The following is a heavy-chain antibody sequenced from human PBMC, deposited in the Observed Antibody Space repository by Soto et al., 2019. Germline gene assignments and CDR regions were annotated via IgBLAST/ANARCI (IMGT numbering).Heavy chain of an antibody. D-gene: IGHD3-10*01. V-gene: IGHV5-51*01. CDR1: GYTFTTYW. CDR3: ARPPNTRAGSHGAI. CDR2: IYPGDSDT. Sequence: GESLKISCKGSGYTFTTYWIGWVRQMPGKGLEWIGIIYPGDSDTRYSPSFQGQVTISADKSTSTAYLQWSSLKASDTAMYYCARPPNTRAGSHGAIWGQGTVVTVSS. J-gene: IGHJ3*02.